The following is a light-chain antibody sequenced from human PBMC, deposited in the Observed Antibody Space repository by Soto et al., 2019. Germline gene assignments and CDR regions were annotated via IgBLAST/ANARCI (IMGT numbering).Light chain of an antibody. CDR2: EVS. CDR3: SSYTSSCPPVV. J-gene: IGLJ2*01. V-gene: IGLV2-14*01. CDR1: SSDVGGYNY. Sequence: QPALTLPASVSGSPGQLITISCTGTSSDVGGYNYVSWYQQHPGKAPKLMIYEVSNRPSGVSNRFSGSKSGNTASLTISGFQAEDEADYYCSSYTSSCPPVVFGGGTKLTVL.